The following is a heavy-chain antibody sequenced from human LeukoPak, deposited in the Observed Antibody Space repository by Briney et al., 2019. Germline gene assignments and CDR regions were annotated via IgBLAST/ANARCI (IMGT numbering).Heavy chain of an antibody. CDR2: IYYSGST. V-gene: IGHV4-59*01. D-gene: IGHD6-13*01. Sequence: SETLSLTCTVSGCTISSYNWSWIRQPPGKGLEWIVNIYYSGSTNYNTSLKSRVNISVHTYKQQFSLKLNSVTAADTAVYYCARGGGSSWFFRAVLYFDYWGQGTLVTVSS. CDR3: ARGGGSSWFFRAVLYFDY. CDR1: GCTISSYN. J-gene: IGHJ4*02.